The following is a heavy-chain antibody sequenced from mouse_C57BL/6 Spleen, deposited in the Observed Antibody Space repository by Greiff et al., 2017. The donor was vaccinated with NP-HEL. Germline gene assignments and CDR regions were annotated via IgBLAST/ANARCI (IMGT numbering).Heavy chain of an antibody. CDR2: IYPANGNT. CDR1: GFNFKNTY. Sequence: EVQLQQSVAELVRPGASVKLSCTASGFNFKNTYMHWVKQSPEQGLEWIGRIYPANGNTKYTAKFTGMATITADTTSNTAFQQLSSLTSEDTAIYYCARGTGTLFAYWGQGTLVTVSA. CDR3: ARGTGTLFAY. J-gene: IGHJ3*01. V-gene: IGHV14-3*01. D-gene: IGHD4-1*01.